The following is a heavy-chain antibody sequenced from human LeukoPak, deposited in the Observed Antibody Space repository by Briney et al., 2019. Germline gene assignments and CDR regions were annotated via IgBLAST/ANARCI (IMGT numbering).Heavy chain of an antibody. D-gene: IGHD6-19*01. CDR3: ARYPSKAVAGENTDDY. Sequence: ASVKVSCKASGYTFTSYGISWVRQAPGQGLEWMGWISAYNGKTNYAQKFQGRVTMTTDTSSKTAYMELRSLRSDDTAVYYCARYPSKAVAGENTDDYWGQGTLVTVSS. CDR2: ISAYNGKT. CDR1: GYTFTSYG. J-gene: IGHJ4*02. V-gene: IGHV1-18*01.